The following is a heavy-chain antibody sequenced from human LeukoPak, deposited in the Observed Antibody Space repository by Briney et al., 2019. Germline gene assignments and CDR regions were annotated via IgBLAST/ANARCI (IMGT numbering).Heavy chain of an antibody. CDR1: GFTVSNNY. V-gene: IGHV3-66*01. J-gene: IGHJ4*02. D-gene: IGHD6-19*01. Sequence: GGSLRLSCTASGFTVSNNYISWVRQAPGKGLEWVSVIYSGGGTYYADSVKDRFTISRDNSKNTLYLQMNSLRAEDTAVYYCARLAVGGWDLRYWGQGTLVTVSS. CDR2: IYSGGGT. CDR3: ARLAVGGWDLRY.